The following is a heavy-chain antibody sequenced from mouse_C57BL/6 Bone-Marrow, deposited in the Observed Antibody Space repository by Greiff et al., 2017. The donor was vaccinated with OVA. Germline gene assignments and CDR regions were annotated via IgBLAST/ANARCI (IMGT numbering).Heavy chain of an antibody. Sequence: VQLQQPGAELMMPGASVKLSCKASGYTFTSYWMHWVKQRPGQGLEWIGEIDPSDSYTNYNQKFKGKSTLTVDKSSSTAYMQLSSLTSEDSAVYDCAREATFYYAMDYWGQGTSVTVSA. V-gene: IGHV1-69*01. CDR2: IDPSDSYT. CDR1: GYTFTSYW. J-gene: IGHJ4*01. D-gene: IGHD6-1*01. CDR3: AREATFYYAMDY.